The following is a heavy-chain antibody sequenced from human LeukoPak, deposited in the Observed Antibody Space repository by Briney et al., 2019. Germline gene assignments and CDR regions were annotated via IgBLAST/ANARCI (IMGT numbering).Heavy chain of an antibody. D-gene: IGHD3-3*01. CDR3: ARAGEGITIFGVVIKEAGWFDP. Sequence: PGGSLRLSCAASGFTFSSYAMHWVRQAPGKGLEWVAVISYDGSNKYYADSVKGRFTISRDNSKNTLYLQMNSLRAEDTAVYYCARAGEGITIFGVVIKEAGWFDPWGQGTLVTVFS. CDR1: GFTFSSYA. CDR2: ISYDGSNK. V-gene: IGHV3-30-3*01. J-gene: IGHJ5*02.